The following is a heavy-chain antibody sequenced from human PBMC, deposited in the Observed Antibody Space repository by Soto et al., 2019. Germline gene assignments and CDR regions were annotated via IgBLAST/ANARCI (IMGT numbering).Heavy chain of an antibody. CDR2: INPFGRNT. CDR3: ETSSTGGHVLVWFGALEY. J-gene: IGHJ4*02. Sequence: QVQLVQSGAEVKKPGSSVKVSCKASGYSLSTNYMNWVRQAPGQELERMGIINPFGRNTLYDQKLEGGVSLTSDSATNTVSMELSSLTSDDADVYYFETSSTGGHVLVWFGALEYWGQGTLVTVSS. D-gene: IGHD3-10*01. V-gene: IGHV1-46*01. CDR1: GYSLSTNY.